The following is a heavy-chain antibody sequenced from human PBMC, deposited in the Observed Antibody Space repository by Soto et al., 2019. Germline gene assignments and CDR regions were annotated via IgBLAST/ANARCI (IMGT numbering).Heavy chain of an antibody. Sequence: GGSLRLSCAASGCIFSSFAMNWVRQAPGKGLEWVSIISGSADSTFYADSVKGRFTISRDNSKSTLYLQINSLRAEDTAVYYCAKTRGAMIYAISVYGMDVWGQGTTVTVSS. D-gene: IGHD2-8*01. V-gene: IGHV3-23*01. CDR1: GCIFSSFA. CDR3: AKTRGAMIYAISVYGMDV. J-gene: IGHJ6*02. CDR2: ISGSADST.